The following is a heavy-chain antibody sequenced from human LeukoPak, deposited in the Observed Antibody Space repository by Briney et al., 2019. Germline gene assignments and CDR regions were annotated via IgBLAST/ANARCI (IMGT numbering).Heavy chain of an antibody. CDR3: ARENYYDSSGQTRPFDY. V-gene: IGHV4-34*01. J-gene: IGHJ4*02. CDR1: GGSFSGYY. D-gene: IGHD3-22*01. CDR2: INHSGST. Sequence: SETLSLTCAVYGGSFSGYYWSWIRQPPGKGLEWIGEINHSGSTNYNPSLKSRVTISVDTSKNQFSLKLSSVTAADTAVYYCARENYYDSSGQTRPFDYWGQGTLVTVSS.